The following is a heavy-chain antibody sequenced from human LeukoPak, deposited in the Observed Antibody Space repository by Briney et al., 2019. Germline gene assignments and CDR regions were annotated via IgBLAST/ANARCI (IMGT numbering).Heavy chain of an antibody. CDR2: IYYSGST. CDR1: GGSISSSSYY. V-gene: IGHV4-39*01. CDR3: AALRSGTIFGVVIIPYFDY. D-gene: IGHD3-3*01. Sequence: SETLSLTCTVSGGSISSSSYYWGWIHQPPGKGLEWIGSIYYSGSTYYNPSLKSRVTISVDTSKNQFSLKLSSVTAADTAVYYCAALRSGTIFGVVIIPYFDYWGQGTLVTVSS. J-gene: IGHJ4*02.